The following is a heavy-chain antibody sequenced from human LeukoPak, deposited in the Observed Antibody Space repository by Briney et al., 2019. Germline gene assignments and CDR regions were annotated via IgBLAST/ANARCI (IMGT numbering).Heavy chain of an antibody. V-gene: IGHV3-53*01. Sequence: GGSLRLSYAASWFTVSSNYMSWVRQAPGKGLEWVSVIYSGGNTYYADSVKGRFTISRDNSKNTLYLQMNSLRAEDTAVYYCARHLYFDYWGQGTLVTVSS. CDR3: ARHLYFDY. CDR2: IYSGGNT. CDR1: WFTVSSNY. J-gene: IGHJ4*02.